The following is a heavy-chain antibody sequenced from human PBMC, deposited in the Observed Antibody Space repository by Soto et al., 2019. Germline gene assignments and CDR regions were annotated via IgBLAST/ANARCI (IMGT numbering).Heavy chain of an antibody. CDR2: ISYDGSNK. V-gene: IGHV3-30*18. CDR3: AKGSGLDY. J-gene: IGHJ4*02. CDR1: GFTFSSYG. D-gene: IGHD2-15*01. Sequence: SLRLSCAASGFTFSSYGMHWVRQAPGKGLEWVAVISYDGSNKYYADSVKGRFTISRDNSQNTLYLQMNSLRAEDTAVYYCAKGSGLDYWGQGTLVTVSS.